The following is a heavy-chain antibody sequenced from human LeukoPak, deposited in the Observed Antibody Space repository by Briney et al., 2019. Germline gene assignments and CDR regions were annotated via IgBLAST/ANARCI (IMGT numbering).Heavy chain of an antibody. J-gene: IGHJ4*02. CDR3: ARGGSSYDSLSYVDY. CDR1: GGSISSGSYY. Sequence: SETLSLTCTVSGGSISSGSYYWSWIRQPAGKGLEWIGRIYTSGSTDYNPSLKGRVTISVDTSKNQFSLKLSSVTAADTAVYYCARGGSSYDSLSYVDYWGQGTLVTVSS. CDR2: IYTSGST. V-gene: IGHV4-61*02. D-gene: IGHD5-18*01.